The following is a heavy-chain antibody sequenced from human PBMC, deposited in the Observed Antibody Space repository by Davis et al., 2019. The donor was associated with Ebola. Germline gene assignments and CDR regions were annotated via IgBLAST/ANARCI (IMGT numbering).Heavy chain of an antibody. J-gene: IGHJ3*02. Sequence: PSETLSLTCAVYGGSFSGYYWSWIRQPPGKGLEWIGEINHSGSTNYNPSLKSRVTISVDTSKNQFSLKLSSVTAADTAVYYCARRNVLRFLELDAFDIWGQGTMVTVSS. CDR1: GGSFSGYY. CDR2: INHSGST. CDR3: ARRNVLRFLELDAFDI. V-gene: IGHV4-34*01. D-gene: IGHD3-3*01.